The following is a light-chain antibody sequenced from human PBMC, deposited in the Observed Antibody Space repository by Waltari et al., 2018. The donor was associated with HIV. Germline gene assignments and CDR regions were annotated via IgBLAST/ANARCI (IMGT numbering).Light chain of an antibody. CDR1: QSVSSTY. CDR2: GAA. J-gene: IGKJ4*01. CDR3: QHYGN. Sequence: IVWTQSPGNLSLSPGERANLSCRASQSVSSTYLAWHQQKPGQAPRLLISGAATRATGIPDRFSGSGSGTDFTLTISRLEPEDSALYYCQHYGNFGGGTKVEI. V-gene: IGKV3-20*01.